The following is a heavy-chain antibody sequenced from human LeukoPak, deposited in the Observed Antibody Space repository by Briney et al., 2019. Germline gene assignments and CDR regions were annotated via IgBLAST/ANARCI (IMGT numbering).Heavy chain of an antibody. Sequence: GGSLRLSCAGSGFTFSTYWLSWVRQAPGKGLEWVANIKEDGSEKYYVDSVKGRFTISRDNSKNTLYLQMNSLRAEDTAVYYCVGYSYGYYYYGMDVWGQGTTVTVSS. V-gene: IGHV3-7*03. CDR1: GFTFSTYW. J-gene: IGHJ6*02. D-gene: IGHD5-18*01. CDR2: IKEDGSEK. CDR3: VGYSYGYYYYGMDV.